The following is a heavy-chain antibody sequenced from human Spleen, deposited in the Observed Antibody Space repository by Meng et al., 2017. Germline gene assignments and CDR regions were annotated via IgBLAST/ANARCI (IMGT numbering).Heavy chain of an antibody. J-gene: IGHJ4*02. CDR3: GRGLGVYLLGYFDY. V-gene: IGHV4-38-2*02. D-gene: IGHD6-6*01. CDR2: IYHSGST. CDR1: GYSISSGYY. Sequence: SETLSLTCTVSGYSISSGYYWGWIRQPPGKGLEWIGSIYHSGSTYYNPSLKSRVTISVDTSKNQFSLKLSSVTAADTAVYYCGRGLGVYLLGYFDYWGQGTLVTVSS.